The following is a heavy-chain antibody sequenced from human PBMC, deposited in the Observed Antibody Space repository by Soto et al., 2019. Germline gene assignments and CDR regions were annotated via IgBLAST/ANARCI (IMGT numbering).Heavy chain of an antibody. Sequence: QVQLVQSGAEVKKPGSSVKVSCKASGDTFSSYAISWVRHAPGQGLEWMGGIIPIFGTANYAQKFQGRVTITADESTSTTYKELSSLRSEDTAVYYCARDGSGYRSRASPMDVWGQGTTVTVSS. V-gene: IGHV1-69*01. CDR3: ARDGSGYRSRASPMDV. CDR1: GDTFSSYA. D-gene: IGHD3-22*01. J-gene: IGHJ6*02. CDR2: IIPIFGTA.